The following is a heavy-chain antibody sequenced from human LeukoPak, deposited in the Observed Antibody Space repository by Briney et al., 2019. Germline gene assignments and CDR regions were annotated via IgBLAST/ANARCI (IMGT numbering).Heavy chain of an antibody. V-gene: IGHV3-21*01. D-gene: IGHD4-17*01. CDR3: ASLTVTDNWFDP. CDR1: GFTFSSYS. J-gene: IGHJ5*02. CDR2: ISSSSSYI. Sequence: GSLRLSCAASGFTFSSYSMNWVRQAPGKGLEWVSSISSSSSYIYYADSVKGRFTISRDNAKNSLYLQMNSLRAEDTAVYYCASLTVTDNWFDPWGQGTLVTVSS.